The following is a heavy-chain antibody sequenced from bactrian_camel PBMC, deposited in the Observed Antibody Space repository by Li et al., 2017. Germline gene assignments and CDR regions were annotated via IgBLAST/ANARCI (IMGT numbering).Heavy chain of an antibody. J-gene: IGHJ4*01. V-gene: IGHV3S55*01. CDR1: GHSRGSNC. Sequence: HVQLVESGGGSVQTGGSLRLSCVVSGHSRGSNCVGWYRLPPGRAPAEREGIAAIRRSGGETWYAGSVKGRFTISEDKAKTTYYLQMNSLKPEDTAMYYCAASRGGRWLEETAYMYWGQGTQVTVS. CDR2: IRRSGGET. D-gene: IGHD7*01. CDR3: AASRGGRWLEETAYMY.